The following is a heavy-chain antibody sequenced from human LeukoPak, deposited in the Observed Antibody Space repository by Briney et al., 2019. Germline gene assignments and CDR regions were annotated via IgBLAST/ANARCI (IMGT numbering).Heavy chain of an antibody. CDR3: AKYGNSGWVIDN. V-gene: IGHV4-59*08. J-gene: IGHJ4*02. CDR1: GGSIGSNY. D-gene: IGHD6-19*01. Sequence: SETLSLTCTVSGGSIGSNYWTWTRQPPGKGLEYIGYIYYTGATNYNPSLKSRVTISVDTSKNQFSLKMTSVTAADTAVYFCAKYGNSGWVIDNWGQGTLVTVSS. CDR2: IYYTGAT.